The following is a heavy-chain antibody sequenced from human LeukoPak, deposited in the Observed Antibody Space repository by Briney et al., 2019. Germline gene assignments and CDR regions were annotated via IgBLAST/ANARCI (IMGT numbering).Heavy chain of an antibody. CDR1: GFTFSSYG. CDR3: AKEMGYYDSSGEGY. V-gene: IGHV3-30*18. CDR2: ISYDGSIK. D-gene: IGHD3-22*01. Sequence: PGRSLRLSCAASGFTFSSYGLHWVRQAPGKGLEWVAVISYDGSIKYYADSVKGRFTISRDSSKNTLYLQMNSLRAEDTAVYYCAKEMGYYDSSGEGYWGQGTLVTVSS. J-gene: IGHJ4*02.